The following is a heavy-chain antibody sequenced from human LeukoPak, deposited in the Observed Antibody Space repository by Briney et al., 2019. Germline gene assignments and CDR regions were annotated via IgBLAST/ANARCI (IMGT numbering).Heavy chain of an antibody. Sequence: PSETLSLTCTVSGGSISSNSYYWAWVRQPPGKGLEWIGNINYSGSTHYNASLKSRVTISVDTSKNQFSLKLSSVTAADTAVYYCARGYGDNSGAFDIWGQGTMVTVSS. V-gene: IGHV4-39*01. D-gene: IGHD4-23*01. CDR3: ARGYGDNSGAFDI. J-gene: IGHJ3*02. CDR1: GGSISSNSYY. CDR2: INYSGST.